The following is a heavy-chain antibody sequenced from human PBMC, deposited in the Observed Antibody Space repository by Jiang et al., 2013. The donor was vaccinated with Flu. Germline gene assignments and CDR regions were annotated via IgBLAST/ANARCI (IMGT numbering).Heavy chain of an antibody. CDR1: GFTFSIYG. CDR2: ISGGGSTT. J-gene: IGHJ6*04. V-gene: IGHV3-23*04. Sequence: QLVESGGDLVQPGGSLRLSCAASGFTFSIYGMSWVRQAPGKGPEWIAAISGGGSTTYYVDSVKGRFTMSRDNSNSTLYLQMNSLRAEDTAVYYCARRGHSYGNTHYYYGMEVWGKGTTVTVSS. D-gene: IGHD5-18*01. CDR3: ARRGHSYGNTHYYYGMEV.